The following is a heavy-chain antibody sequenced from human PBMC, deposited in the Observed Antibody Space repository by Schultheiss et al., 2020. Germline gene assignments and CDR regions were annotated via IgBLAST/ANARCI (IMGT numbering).Heavy chain of an antibody. CDR1: GFTFSSYA. V-gene: IGHV3-30-3*02. D-gene: IGHD6-13*01. CDR2: ISYDGSNK. Sequence: GGSLRLSCAASGFTFSSYAMHWVRQAPGKGLEWVAVISYDGSNKYYADSVKGRFTISRDNAKNSLYLQMNSLRDEDTAVYYCAKEDPAADNYFDYWGQGTLVTVSS. CDR3: AKEDPAADNYFDY. J-gene: IGHJ4*02.